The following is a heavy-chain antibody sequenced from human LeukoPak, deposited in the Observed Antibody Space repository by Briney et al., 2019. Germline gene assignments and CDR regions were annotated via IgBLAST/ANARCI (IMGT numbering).Heavy chain of an antibody. V-gene: IGHV3-11*04. J-gene: IGHJ4*02. CDR1: GFTFSDYY. D-gene: IGHD3-3*01. Sequence: GGSLRLSCAASGFTFSDYYMSWIRQAPGKGLEWVSYISSSGSTIYYADSVKGRFTISRDNAKNSLYLQMNSLRAEDTAVYYCAREPYYDFWSGYYDIDYWGQGTLVTVSS. CDR2: ISSSGSTI. CDR3: AREPYYDFWSGYYDIDY.